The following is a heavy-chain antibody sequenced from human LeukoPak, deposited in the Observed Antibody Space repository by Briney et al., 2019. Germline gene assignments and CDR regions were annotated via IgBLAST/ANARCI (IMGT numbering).Heavy chain of an antibody. CDR3: ARAAYSSTWYPRYFDL. V-gene: IGHV3-13*01. J-gene: IGHJ2*01. CDR1: GFTFSSYD. Sequence: GGSLRLSCAASGFTFSSYDIHWVRQATGKGLGWVSGIGTAGEIYYPGSVKGRFTISRENAKNSLYLQMNSLRAGDTAVYYCARAAYSSTWYPRYFDLWGRGTLVTVSS. D-gene: IGHD6-13*01. CDR2: IGTAGEI.